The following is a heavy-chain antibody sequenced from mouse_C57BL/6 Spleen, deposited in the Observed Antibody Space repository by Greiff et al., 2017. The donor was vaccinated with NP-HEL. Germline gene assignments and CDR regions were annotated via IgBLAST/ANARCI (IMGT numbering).Heavy chain of an antibody. CDR3: AREGACYSNRFAY. J-gene: IGHJ3*01. D-gene: IGHD2-5*01. V-gene: IGHV5-4*01. CDR2: ISDGGSYT. CDR1: GFTFSSYA. Sequence: EVQLVESGGGLVKPGGSLKLSCAASGFTFSSYAMSWVRQTPEKRLEWVATISDGGSYTYYPDNVKGRFTISRDNAKNNLYLQMSQLKSEDTAMYYCAREGACYSNRFAYWGQGTLVTVSA.